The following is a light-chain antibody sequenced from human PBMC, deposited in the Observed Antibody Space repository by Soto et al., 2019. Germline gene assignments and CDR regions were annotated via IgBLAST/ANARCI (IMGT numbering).Light chain of an antibody. V-gene: IGKV1-13*02. CDR3: QQFNSYSWT. CDR1: QGISSA. Sequence: AIQLTQSPSSLSASVGDRVTITCRASQGISSALAWYQQNPGKAPKLLIYDASSLESGVPSRFSGSGSGTDFTLTISSLQPEDFATYYCQQFNSYSWTFGQGTKVEIK. J-gene: IGKJ1*01. CDR2: DAS.